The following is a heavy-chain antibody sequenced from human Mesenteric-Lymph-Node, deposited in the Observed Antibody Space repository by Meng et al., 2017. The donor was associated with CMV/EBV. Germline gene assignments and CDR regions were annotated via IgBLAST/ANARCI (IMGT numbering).Heavy chain of an antibody. J-gene: IGHJ5*02. CDR3: AAKIVVVPAAPRGWFDP. Sequence: YGGSFSGYHWSWIRQPPGKGLEWIGEINHSGSTNYNPSLKSRVTISVDTSKNQFSLKLSSVTAADTAVYYCAAKIVVVPAAPRGWFDPWGQGTLVTVSS. CDR1: GGSFSGYH. CDR2: INHSGST. V-gene: IGHV4-34*01. D-gene: IGHD2-2*01.